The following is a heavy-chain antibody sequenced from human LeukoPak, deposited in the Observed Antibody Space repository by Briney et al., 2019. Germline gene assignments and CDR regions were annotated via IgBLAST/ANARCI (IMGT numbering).Heavy chain of an antibody. D-gene: IGHD6-19*01. V-gene: IGHV3-21*01. CDR2: ISSSSSYI. CDR1: GFTFSSYS. J-gene: IGHJ5*02. Sequence: GGSLRLSCAASGFTFSSYSMNRVRQAPGKGLEWVSSISSSSSYIYYADSVKGRFTISRDNAKNSLYLQMNSLRAEDTAVYYCASSGHSSGWYILDWFDPWGQGTLVTVSS. CDR3: ASSGHSSGWYILDWFDP.